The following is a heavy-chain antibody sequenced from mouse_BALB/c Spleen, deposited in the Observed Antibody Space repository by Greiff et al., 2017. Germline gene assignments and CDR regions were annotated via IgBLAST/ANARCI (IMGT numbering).Heavy chain of an antibody. CDR3: ARDTNCGFAY. CDR2: INPSNGRN. J-gene: IGHJ3*01. CDR1: GYTFTSYW. V-gene: IGHV1S81*02. D-gene: IGHD4-1*01. Sequence: QVQLKQPGAELVKPGASVKLSCKASGYTFTSYWMHWVKQRPGQGLEWIGEINPSNGRNNYNEKFKSKATLTVDKSSSTAYMQLSSLTSEDSAVYYGARDTNCGFAYWGQGTLVTVSA.